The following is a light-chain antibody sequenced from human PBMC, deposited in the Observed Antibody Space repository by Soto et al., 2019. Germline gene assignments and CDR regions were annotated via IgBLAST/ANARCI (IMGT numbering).Light chain of an antibody. V-gene: IGKV1-5*01. CDR3: QQYKSYSAHGLT. CDR1: QPIFTS. J-gene: IGKJ4*01. CDR2: DAS. Sequence: DIQMAQPPSALFASIGDRVSVTCRASQPIFTSLAWYQQKPGKAPKLLIYDASVLQTGVPSRFSGFSSGTDFTHTISVLQPDDFATYFCQQYKSYSAHGLTFGGGTKVGIK.